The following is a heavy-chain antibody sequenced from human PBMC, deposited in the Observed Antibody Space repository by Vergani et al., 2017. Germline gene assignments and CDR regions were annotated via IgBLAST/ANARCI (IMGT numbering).Heavy chain of an antibody. Sequence: QVQLQESGPGLVKPSQTLSLTCTVSGGSISSGSYYWSWIRQPPGKGLEWIGYIYHSGSTYYNPSLKSRVTISVDRSKNQFSLKLSSVTAADTAVYYCARXYCSSTSCFNWFDPWGQGTLVTVSS. D-gene: IGHD2-2*01. J-gene: IGHJ5*02. CDR3: ARXYCSSTSCFNWFDP. V-gene: IGHV4-30-2*01. CDR2: IYHSGST. CDR1: GGSISSGSYY.